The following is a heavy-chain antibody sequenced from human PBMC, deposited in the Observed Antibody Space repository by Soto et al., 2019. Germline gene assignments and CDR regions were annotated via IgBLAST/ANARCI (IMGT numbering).Heavy chain of an antibody. D-gene: IGHD2-2*01. CDR2: IFPGDSDT. J-gene: IGHJ4*01. Sequence: PAGSVKISGHGSGYNLNRYWIGWVRQMPGKGLEWMAIIFPGDSDTKYSPSFQGQVTISADKSINTAYLQWSSLKASDTAMYFCARQNFAANVPDFWGPGTLVTVSS. V-gene: IGHV5-51*01. CDR3: ARQNFAANVPDF. CDR1: GYNLNRYW.